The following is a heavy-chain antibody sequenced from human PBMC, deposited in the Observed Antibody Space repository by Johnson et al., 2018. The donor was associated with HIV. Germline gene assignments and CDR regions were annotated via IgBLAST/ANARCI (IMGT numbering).Heavy chain of an antibody. CDR2: ISWDGGST. D-gene: IGHD2-15*01. J-gene: IGHJ3*02. Sequence: VQLVESGGGVVQPGRSLRLSCAASGFTFSSYVMHWVRQAPGKGLEWVSLISWDGGSTYYADSVKGRFTISRDNSKNSLYLQMNSLRAEDTALYYSVRGIVVVVAAGRADAFDIWGQGTMVTVSS. CDR3: VRGIVVVVAAGRADAFDI. V-gene: IGHV3-43D*03. CDR1: GFTFSSYV.